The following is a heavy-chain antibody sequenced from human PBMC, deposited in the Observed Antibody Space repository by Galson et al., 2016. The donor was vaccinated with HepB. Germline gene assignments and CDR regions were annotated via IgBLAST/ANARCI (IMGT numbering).Heavy chain of an antibody. D-gene: IGHD6-19*01. Sequence: SETLSLTCAVYGGSFSDFYWSWIRQSPGKGLEWIGEINHSGTTSYNSSLKSRVTISVDTSKNQFSLKLSSVTAADTAVYYCARGGTGWYIYFDYWGQGTLVTVSS. CDR2: INHSGTT. J-gene: IGHJ4*02. V-gene: IGHV4-34*01. CDR3: ARGGTGWYIYFDY. CDR1: GGSFSDFY.